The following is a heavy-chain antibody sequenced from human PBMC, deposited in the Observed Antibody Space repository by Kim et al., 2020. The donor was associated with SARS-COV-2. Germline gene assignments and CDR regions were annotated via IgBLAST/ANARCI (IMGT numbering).Heavy chain of an antibody. CDR1: GGSFSGFY. V-gene: IGHV4-34*01. Sequence: SETLSLTCAVYGGSFSGFYWSWIRQPPGRGLEWIGEINHSGSTNYNPSLKSRVTISVDTSKNQFSLKLTSVTAADTAVYYCARRLSNTSGSGSNYCDLWGQGTLVTVSS. CDR2: INHSGST. J-gene: IGHJ4*02. CDR3: ARRLSNTSGSGSNYCDL. D-gene: IGHD3-10*01.